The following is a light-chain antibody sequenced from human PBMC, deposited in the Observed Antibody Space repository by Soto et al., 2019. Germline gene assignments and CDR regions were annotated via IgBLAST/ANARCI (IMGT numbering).Light chain of an antibody. CDR1: QSISVW. J-gene: IGKJ1*01. Sequence: DIQMTHSPATLSPGVGESVTITCRDSQSISVWLAWYKQKAGKAPNRLIYKASRLESGVPSRFRGSGSGTEFTLTISSLKPDDFETYYCQQYNSYSWTFGQGTKVDI. CDR2: KAS. CDR3: QQYNSYSWT. V-gene: IGKV1-5*03.